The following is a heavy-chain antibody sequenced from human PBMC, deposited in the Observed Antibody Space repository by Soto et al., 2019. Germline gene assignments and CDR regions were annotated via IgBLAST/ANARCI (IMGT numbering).Heavy chain of an antibody. CDR2: IYYSGST. CDR3: ARDMAKVGAKGPFDY. CDR1: GGSISSYY. Sequence: PSETLSLTCTVSGGSISSYYWSWIRQPPGKGLEWIGYIYYSGSTNYNPSVKGRFTISRDNSKNTLYLQMNSLRAEDTAVYYCARDMAKVGAKGPFDYWGQGTLVTVSS. V-gene: IGHV4-59*12. J-gene: IGHJ4*02. D-gene: IGHD1-26*01.